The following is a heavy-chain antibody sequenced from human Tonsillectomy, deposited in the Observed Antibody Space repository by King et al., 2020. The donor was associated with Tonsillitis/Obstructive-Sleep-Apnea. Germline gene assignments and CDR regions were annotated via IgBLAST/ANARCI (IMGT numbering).Heavy chain of an antibody. D-gene: IGHD6-6*01. J-gene: IGHJ5*02. CDR2: MNPNSGNT. V-gene: IGHV1-8*01. CDR1: GYTFTSYD. Sequence: VQLVESGAEVKKPGASVKVSCKASGYTFTSYDINWVRQATGQGLEWMGWMNPNSGNTGYAQKFQGRVNMTRNTSISTAYMELSSLRSEETAVYYCAGESISAEGTNNWFDPWGQGTLVTVSS. CDR3: AGESISAEGTNNWFDP.